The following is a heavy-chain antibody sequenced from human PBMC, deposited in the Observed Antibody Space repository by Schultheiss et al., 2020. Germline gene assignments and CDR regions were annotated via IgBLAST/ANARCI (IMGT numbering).Heavy chain of an antibody. V-gene: IGHV4-4*07. D-gene: IGHD4-23*01. CDR2: IYTSGST. J-gene: IGHJ3*02. Sequence: SETLSLTCTVSGGSISSYYWSWIRQPAGKGLEWIGRIYTSGSTNYNPSLKSRVTISVDTTKNQFSLKLSSVTAADTAVYYCARIGGTHDAFDIWGQGTMVTVSS. CDR1: GGSISSYY. CDR3: ARIGGTHDAFDI.